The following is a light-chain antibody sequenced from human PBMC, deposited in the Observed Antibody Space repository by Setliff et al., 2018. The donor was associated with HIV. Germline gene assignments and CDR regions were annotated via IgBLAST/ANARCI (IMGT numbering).Light chain of an antibody. V-gene: IGLV3-21*03. J-gene: IGLJ1*01. CDR2: DDS. CDR3: QVWDSSSDHHYV. Sequence: SYELTQPPSVSVAPGKTARITCGGNNIGSKSVHWHQQKPGQAPVLVVYDDSDRPSGIPERFSGSNSGSTATLTISRVEAGDEADYYCQVWDSSSDHHYVFGTGTKVTVL. CDR1: NIGSKS.